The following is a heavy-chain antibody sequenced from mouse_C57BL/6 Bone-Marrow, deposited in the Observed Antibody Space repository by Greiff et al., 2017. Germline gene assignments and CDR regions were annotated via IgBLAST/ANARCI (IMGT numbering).Heavy chain of an antibody. J-gene: IGHJ3*01. D-gene: IGHD2-4*01. CDR1: GFNIKDDY. V-gene: IGHV14-4*01. CDR3: LYYDYEAWFAY. Sequence: EVQLQQSGAELVRPGASVKLSCTASGFNIKDDYMHWVKQRPEQGLEWIGWIDPENGDTEYASKFQGKAPITADTSSNTAYLQLSSLTSEDTAVYYCLYYDYEAWFAYWGQGTLVTVSA. CDR2: IDPENGDT.